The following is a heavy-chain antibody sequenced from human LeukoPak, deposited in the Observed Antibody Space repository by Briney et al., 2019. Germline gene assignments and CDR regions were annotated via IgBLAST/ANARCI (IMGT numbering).Heavy chain of an antibody. Sequence: GGSLRLSCAASGFTFSSYAMSWVRQAPGKGLEWVSAISGSGGSTYYADSVKGRFTISRDNSKNTLYLQMNSLRAEDTAVYYCAKRWYYYDSSGYYYYYFDYWGQGTLVTVSS. D-gene: IGHD3-22*01. V-gene: IGHV3-23*01. CDR2: ISGSGGST. J-gene: IGHJ4*02. CDR3: AKRWYYYDSSGYYYYYFDY. CDR1: GFTFSSYA.